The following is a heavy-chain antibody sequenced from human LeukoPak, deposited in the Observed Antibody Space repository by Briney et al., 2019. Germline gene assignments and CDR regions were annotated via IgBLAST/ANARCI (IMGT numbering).Heavy chain of an antibody. D-gene: IGHD6-13*01. CDR3: ARGKQQPTHKRFFDY. J-gene: IGHJ4*02. Sequence: PSETLSLTCAVYGGSFSGYYWSWIRQPPGKGLEWIGEINHSGSTNYNPSLKSRVTISVDTSKNQFSLKLSSVTAADTAVYYCARGKQQPTHKRFFDYWGQGTLVTVSS. CDR2: INHSGST. CDR1: GGSFSGYY. V-gene: IGHV4-34*01.